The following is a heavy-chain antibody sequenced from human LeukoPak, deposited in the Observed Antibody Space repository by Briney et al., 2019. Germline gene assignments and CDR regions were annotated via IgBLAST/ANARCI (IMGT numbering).Heavy chain of an antibody. V-gene: IGHV3-30*04. CDR3: ATGGYNFWSGLQYH. CDR1: GFNFRSYA. CDR2: ISYDGSNK. Sequence: QPGGSLRLSCADSGFNFRSYALHWVRQAPGKGLEWVAVISYDGSNKYYADSVKGRFTISRDNSKNTLYLQMNSLRAEDTAVYYCATGGYNFWSGLQYHWGQGTLVTVSS. J-gene: IGHJ4*02. D-gene: IGHD3-3*01.